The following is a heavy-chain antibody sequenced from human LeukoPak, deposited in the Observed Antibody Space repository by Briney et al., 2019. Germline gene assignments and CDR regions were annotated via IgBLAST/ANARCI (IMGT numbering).Heavy chain of an antibody. CDR2: INPNSGGT. CDR3: AREGSDSSGYPYYYYYGMDV. J-gene: IGHJ6*02. Sequence: ASAKVSCKASGYTFTTYGISWVRQAPGQGLEWMGWINPNSGGTNYAQKFQGWVTMTRDTSISTAYMELSRLRSDDTAVYYCAREGSDSSGYPYYYYYGMDVWGQGTTVTVSS. CDR1: GYTFTTYG. V-gene: IGHV1-2*04. D-gene: IGHD3-22*01.